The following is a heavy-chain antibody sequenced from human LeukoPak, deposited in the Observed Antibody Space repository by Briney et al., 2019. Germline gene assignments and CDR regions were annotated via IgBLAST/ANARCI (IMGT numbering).Heavy chain of an antibody. Sequence: ASVKVSCKASGYTFTSYDINWVRQAPGQGLEWMGWMSPNSGNTGYAQKFQGRVTMTRDTSISTAYMELSSLRSEDTAVYYCARMSYYDSSGDNWFDLWGQGTLVTVSS. J-gene: IGHJ5*02. D-gene: IGHD3-22*01. CDR2: MSPNSGNT. CDR1: GYTFTSYD. V-gene: IGHV1-8*01. CDR3: ARMSYYDSSGDNWFDL.